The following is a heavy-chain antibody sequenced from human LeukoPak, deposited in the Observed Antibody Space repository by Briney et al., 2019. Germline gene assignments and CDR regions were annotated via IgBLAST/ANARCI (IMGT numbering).Heavy chain of an antibody. CDR1: GGSFSGYF. V-gene: IGHV4-34*01. D-gene: IGHD3-22*01. CDR2: ITPSGST. Sequence: SETLSLTCVVYGGSFSGYFWSWIRQPPGKGLEWIGEITPSGSTNYSPSLKSRASISIDTSKKKLSLRLTSVTAADSAVYYCASSFYYDSRDYWGQGTLVTVSS. CDR3: ASSFYYDSRDY. J-gene: IGHJ4*02.